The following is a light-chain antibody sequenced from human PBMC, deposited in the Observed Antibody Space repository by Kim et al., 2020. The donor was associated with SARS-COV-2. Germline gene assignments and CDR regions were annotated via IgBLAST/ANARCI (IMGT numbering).Light chain of an antibody. J-gene: IGKJ4*01. V-gene: IGKV3-15*01. Sequence: SPGERATLSCRASQSVSSNLAWYQQKPGQTPRLLIYAASTRAPGIPARFSGSGSATAFTLTISSLESEDFAVYYCQQYDNWPSLTFGGGTKVDIK. CDR2: AAS. CDR3: QQYDNWPSLT. CDR1: QSVSSN.